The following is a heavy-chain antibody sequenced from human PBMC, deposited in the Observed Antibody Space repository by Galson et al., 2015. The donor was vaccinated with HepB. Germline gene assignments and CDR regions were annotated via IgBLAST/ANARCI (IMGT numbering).Heavy chain of an antibody. CDR2: ISYDGSNK. CDR1: GFTFSSYG. D-gene: IGHD1-26*01. J-gene: IGHJ6*02. CDR3: AKYGWEDYGMDV. Sequence: SLRLSCAASGFTFSSYGMHWVRQAPGKGLEWVAVISYDGSNKYYADAVKGRFTISRDNSKNTMYLQMNSLRAEDTAVYYCAKYGWEDYGMDVWGQGTTVTVSS. V-gene: IGHV3-30*18.